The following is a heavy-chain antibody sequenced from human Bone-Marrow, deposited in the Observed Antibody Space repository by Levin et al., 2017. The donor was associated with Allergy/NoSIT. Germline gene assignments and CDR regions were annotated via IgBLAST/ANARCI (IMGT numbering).Heavy chain of an antibody. D-gene: IGHD4-17*01. V-gene: IGHV4-39*01. CDR3: ARGRRDYGDYLGFDY. J-gene: IGHJ4*02. CDR2: IYYTGTT. Sequence: SETLSLTCSVSGNSLTSSSYLWAWIRQPPGTGVEWIGNIYYTGTTYYNPSLKSRVTISMDTSKNQFSLKVTSVSAADTAMYYCARGRRDYGDYLGFDYWGQGTLVTVSS. CDR1: GNSLTSSSYL.